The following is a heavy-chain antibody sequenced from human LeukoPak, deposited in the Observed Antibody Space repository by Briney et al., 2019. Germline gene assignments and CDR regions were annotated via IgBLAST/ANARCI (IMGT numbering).Heavy chain of an antibody. V-gene: IGHV4-59*08. D-gene: IGHD2-15*01. CDR3: ARLYRSGGIEFDY. Sequence: PSETLSLTCAVYGGSFSGYYWSWIRQPPGKGLEWIGYIYYSGSTNYNPSLKSRVTISVDTSKNQFSLKLSSVTAADTAVYYCARLYRSGGIEFDYWGQGTLVTVSS. CDR2: IYYSGST. J-gene: IGHJ4*02. CDR1: GGSFSGYY.